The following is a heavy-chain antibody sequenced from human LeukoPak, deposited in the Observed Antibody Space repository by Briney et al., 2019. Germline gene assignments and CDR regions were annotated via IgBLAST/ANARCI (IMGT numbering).Heavy chain of an antibody. V-gene: IGHV3-48*04. Sequence: GGSLRLSCAASGFTFSSYSMNWVRQALGKGLEWVSYISSSSSTIYYADSVKGRFTISRDNAKNSLYLQMNSLRAEDTAVYYCARDGPFGPTDYWGQGTLVTVSS. CDR1: GFTFSSYS. CDR3: ARDGPFGPTDY. D-gene: IGHD3/OR15-3a*01. J-gene: IGHJ4*02. CDR2: ISSSSSTI.